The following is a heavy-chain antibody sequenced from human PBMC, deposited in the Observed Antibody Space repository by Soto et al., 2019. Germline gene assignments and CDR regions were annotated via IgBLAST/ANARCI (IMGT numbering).Heavy chain of an antibody. CDR2: TSESGGST. V-gene: IGHV3-23*01. CDR1: GFSIRNYA. J-gene: IGHJ4*02. CDR3: TFRGLSGRNY. D-gene: IGHD6-19*01. Sequence: PGGSLRLSCAASGFSIRNYAMTWVRQGPGKGLEWVSRTSESGGSTYYADSVKGRFTISRDNSKNTIYLQMKSLGAEDTAMYYCTFRGLSGRNYWGPGTLVTVSS.